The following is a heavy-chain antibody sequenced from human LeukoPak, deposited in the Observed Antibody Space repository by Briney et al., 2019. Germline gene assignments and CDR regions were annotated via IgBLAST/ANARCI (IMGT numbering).Heavy chain of an antibody. J-gene: IGHJ6*02. V-gene: IGHV4-59*01. CDR2: IHYSGTI. CDR1: GASISAYY. Sequence: PSETLSLTCSVSGASISAYYWSWIRQPPGKGLEGIGYIHYSGTINYNPSLMSRVTISVDSSKNQFSLRLSSVTAADTAVYFCARGHKGLEVWGQGATVTVSS. CDR3: ARGHKGLEV.